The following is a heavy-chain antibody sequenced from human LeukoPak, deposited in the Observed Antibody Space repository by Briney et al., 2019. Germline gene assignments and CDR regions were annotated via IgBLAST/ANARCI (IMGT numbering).Heavy chain of an antibody. Sequence: PGGSLRLSCAASGFTFGSYAMSWVRQAPGKGLEWVSAITESGGGTYNADSVKGRFTISRDNSKNTLYLQMNSLRAEDTAVYYCAKASTGYSSGWYGDYWGQGTLVTVSS. D-gene: IGHD6-19*01. CDR2: ITESGGGT. J-gene: IGHJ4*02. CDR3: AKASTGYSSGWYGDY. CDR1: GFTFGSYA. V-gene: IGHV3-23*01.